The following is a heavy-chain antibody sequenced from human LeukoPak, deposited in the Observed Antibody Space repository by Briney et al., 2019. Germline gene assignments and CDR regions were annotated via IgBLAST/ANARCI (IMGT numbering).Heavy chain of an antibody. CDR2: ISSSGSTI. J-gene: IGHJ4*02. D-gene: IGHD2-15*01. V-gene: IGHV3-48*03. CDR3: ARGGVAVSRDY. Sequence: GGSLRLSCAASGFTFSSYEMNWVRQAPGKGLEWVSYISSSGSTIYYADSVKGRFTISRDNAKNSVYLQMNSLRDEDTAVYYCARGGVAVSRDYWGQGTLVTVSS. CDR1: GFTFSSYE.